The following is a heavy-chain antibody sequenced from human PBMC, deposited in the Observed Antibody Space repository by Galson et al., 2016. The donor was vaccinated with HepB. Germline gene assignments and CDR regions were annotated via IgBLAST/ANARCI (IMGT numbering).Heavy chain of an antibody. V-gene: IGHV3-11*06. Sequence: SLRLSCAASGFNFGDYYMTWIRQAPGKGLEWIAFMSSRSTSYTKYAASVKGRFTISRDNAKKSLYLQMNSLRDEDTALYYCARNLLVARRPENWFAPWGQGTLVTVSS. D-gene: IGHD2-21*01. CDR3: ARNLLVARRPENWFAP. CDR1: GFNFGDYY. CDR2: MSSRSTS. J-gene: IGHJ5*02.